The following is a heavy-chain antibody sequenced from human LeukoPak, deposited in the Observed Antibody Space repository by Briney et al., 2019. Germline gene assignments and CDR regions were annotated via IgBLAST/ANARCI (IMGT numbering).Heavy chain of an antibody. CDR1: GGTFSSYA. CDR3: ARTVPVGATYFDY. D-gene: IGHD1-26*01. Sequence: GASVKVSCKASGGTFSSYAISWVRQAPGQGLEWMGRIIPILGIANYAQKFQGRVTITADKSTSTAYMELSSLRSEDTAVYYCARTVPVGATYFDYWGQGTLVTVSS. CDR2: IIPILGIA. V-gene: IGHV1-69*04. J-gene: IGHJ4*02.